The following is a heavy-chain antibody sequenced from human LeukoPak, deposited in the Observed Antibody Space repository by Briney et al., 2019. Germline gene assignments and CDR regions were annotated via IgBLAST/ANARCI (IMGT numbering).Heavy chain of an antibody. J-gene: IGHJ6*02. V-gene: IGHV1-69*13. CDR3: ARGKVPAALGRGSYYYYGKDV. CDR2: IIPIFGTA. Sequence: RASVTVSCKASGGTFSSYAISWVRQAPGQGLEWMGGIIPIFGTANYAQKFQGRVTITADESTSTAYMELSSRRSEDTAVYYCARGKVPAALGRGSYYYYGKDVWGQGTTVTVSS. D-gene: IGHD2-2*01. CDR1: GGTFSSYA.